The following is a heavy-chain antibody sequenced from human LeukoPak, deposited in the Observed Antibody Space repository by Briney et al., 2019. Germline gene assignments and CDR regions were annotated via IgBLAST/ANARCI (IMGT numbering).Heavy chain of an antibody. CDR1: GYTFTSYY. Sequence: GASVKVSCKASGYTFTSYYIHWVRQAPGQGLEWMGIINPNGGSTSYAQKFRGRVTMTRDTSTSTVYMELSSLRSEDTAVYYCARGGLRVIWYFDLWGRGTLVTVSS. CDR3: ARGGLRVIWYFDL. CDR2: INPNGGST. V-gene: IGHV1-46*01. J-gene: IGHJ2*01. D-gene: IGHD3-10*01.